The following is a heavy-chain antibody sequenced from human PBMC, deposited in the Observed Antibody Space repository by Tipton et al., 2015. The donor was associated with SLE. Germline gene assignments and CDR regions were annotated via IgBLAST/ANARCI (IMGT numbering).Heavy chain of an antibody. CDR2: IYYSGST. J-gene: IGHJ4*02. V-gene: IGHV4-61*05. Sequence: TLSLTCTVSGGSISSSSYYWSWIRQPPGKGLEWIGYIYYSGSTNYSPSLKSRVTISVDTSKNQFSLKLSSVTAADTAVYYCERRLTRYSGYDYFDYWGQGTLVTVSS. CDR1: GGSISSSSYY. D-gene: IGHD5-12*01. CDR3: ERRLTRYSGYDYFDY.